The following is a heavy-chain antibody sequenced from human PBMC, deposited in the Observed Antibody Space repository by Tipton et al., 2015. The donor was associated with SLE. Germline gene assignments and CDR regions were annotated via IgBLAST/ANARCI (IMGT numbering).Heavy chain of an antibody. Sequence: TLSLTCAVSGGSISSSNWWSWVRQPPGKGLEWIGEIYHSGSTNYSPSLKSRVTISVDKSKNQFSLKLSSVTAADTAVYYCARGGGSSSWYYYYYGMDVWGQGTTVTVSS. V-gene: IGHV4-4*02. J-gene: IGHJ6*02. CDR2: IYHSGST. D-gene: IGHD6-13*01. CDR1: GGSISSSNW. CDR3: ARGGGSSSWYYYYYGMDV.